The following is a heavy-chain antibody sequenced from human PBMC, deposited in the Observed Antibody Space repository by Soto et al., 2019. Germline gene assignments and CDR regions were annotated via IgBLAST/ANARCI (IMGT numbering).Heavy chain of an antibody. CDR1: GGTFSSYA. J-gene: IGHJ3*02. V-gene: IGHV1-69*13. CDR2: IIPIFGTA. D-gene: IGHD2-21*02. CDR3: ASPRIVVVTATLREDDAFDI. Sequence: RASVKVSCKASGGTFSSYAISWVRQAPGQGLEWMGGIIPIFGTANYAQKFQGRVTITADESTSTAYMELSSLRSEDTAVYYCASPRIVVVTATLREDDAFDIWGQGTMVTVSS.